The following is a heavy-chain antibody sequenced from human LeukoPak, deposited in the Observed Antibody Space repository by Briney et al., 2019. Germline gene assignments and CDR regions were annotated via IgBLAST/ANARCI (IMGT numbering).Heavy chain of an antibody. CDR3: ARDARGDGFDV. V-gene: IGHV3-7*04. J-gene: IGHJ3*01. Sequence: GGSLRLSCAAAGFTFSSFWMTWVRQAPGKGLEWVANIRQDGSEKYYVDSVKGRFTISRDNAKNSLYLQMNSLRAEDTAVYYCARDARGDGFDVWGQGTMVTVSS. CDR1: GFTFSSFW. CDR2: IRQDGSEK. D-gene: IGHD3-10*01.